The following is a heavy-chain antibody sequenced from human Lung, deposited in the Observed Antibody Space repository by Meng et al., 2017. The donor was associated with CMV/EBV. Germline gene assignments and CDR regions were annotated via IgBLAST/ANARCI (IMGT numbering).Heavy chain of an antibody. J-gene: IGHJ4*02. Sequence: QVQLQESGPGLVKPSQTLSLTCTVSGGSISSGDYYWSWIRQPPGKGLEWIGYIYYTGSTYYNPSLKSRVIISVDTSKNQFSLKLNSVTAADTAVYYCARVGGCSGGGCYHRLFDYWGQGTLVTAPQ. CDR1: GGSISSGDYY. V-gene: IGHV4-30-4*01. D-gene: IGHD2-15*01. CDR3: ARVGGCSGGGCYHRLFDY. CDR2: IYYTGST.